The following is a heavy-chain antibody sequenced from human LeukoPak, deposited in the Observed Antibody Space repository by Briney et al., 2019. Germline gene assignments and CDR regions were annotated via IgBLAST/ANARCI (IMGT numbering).Heavy chain of an antibody. V-gene: IGHV4-61*02. Sequence: PSHTLALTCPVSGGSISSGRYYWRWILQPAGKGLEWIGRIYTIGRSSYNPSLMCQVNTSVHTSNIQCSLDPYTVNAADTAVYYCAREKKSGYYSGMVVWFYLWGQGTLVNVSS. D-gene: IGHD5-12*01. CDR2: IYTIGRS. CDR1: GGSISSGRYY. CDR3: AREKKSGYYSGMVVWFYL. J-gene: IGHJ5*02.